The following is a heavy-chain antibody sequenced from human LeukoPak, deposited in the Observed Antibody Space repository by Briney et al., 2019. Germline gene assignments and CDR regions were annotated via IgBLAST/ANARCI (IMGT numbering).Heavy chain of an antibody. J-gene: IGHJ4*02. CDR1: GFSFSNYW. V-gene: IGHV3-7*03. CDR2: IKRDGSER. CDR3: ARDGFD. D-gene: IGHD2-2*03. Sequence: PGGSLRLSCTASGFSFSNYWMSWVRQAPGKGLEWVASIKRDGSERYYVDSVKGRFNISRDNAQKSLILQMDSLSPEDTAMYYCARDGFDWGQGTLVTVSS.